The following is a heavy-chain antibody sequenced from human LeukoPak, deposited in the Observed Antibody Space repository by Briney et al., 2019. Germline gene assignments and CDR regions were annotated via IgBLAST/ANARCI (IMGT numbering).Heavy chain of an antibody. CDR1: GGSISSYY. Sequence: SETLSLTCTVSGGSISSYYWSWIRQPPGKGLEWIGYIYYSGSTNYNPSLKSRVTISVDTSKNQFSLKLSSVTAADTAVYYCARGRVVFDYWGQGTLVTVSS. CDR3: ARGRVVFDY. V-gene: IGHV4-59*01. J-gene: IGHJ4*02. CDR2: IYYSGST.